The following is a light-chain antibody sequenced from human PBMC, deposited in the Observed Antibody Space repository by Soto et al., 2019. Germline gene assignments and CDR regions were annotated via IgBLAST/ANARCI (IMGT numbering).Light chain of an antibody. CDR1: QSVSSSY. CDR2: GAS. V-gene: IGKV3-20*01. Sequence: EIVLTQSPGILSLSPGERATLSCRASQSVSSSYLAWYQQKPGRAPRLLIYGASSRATGIPDRFSGSGSGTDFTLTISRLEPEDFAVYYCQQYGSSPRTFGQGTKVEIK. CDR3: QQYGSSPRT. J-gene: IGKJ1*01.